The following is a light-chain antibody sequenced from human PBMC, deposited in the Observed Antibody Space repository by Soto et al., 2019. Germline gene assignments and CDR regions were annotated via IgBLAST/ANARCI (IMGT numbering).Light chain of an antibody. CDR3: NSFTTSSTYV. Sequence: QSVLTQPASVSGSPGQSITISCTGTSSDIGSYNRVSWYQQPPGTAPKLIIYEVNNRPSGVPDRFSGSKSGNTASLTISGLQAEDEADYYCNSFTTSSTYVFXTGTKLTVL. V-gene: IGLV2-18*02. CDR1: SSDIGSYNR. CDR2: EVN. J-gene: IGLJ1*01.